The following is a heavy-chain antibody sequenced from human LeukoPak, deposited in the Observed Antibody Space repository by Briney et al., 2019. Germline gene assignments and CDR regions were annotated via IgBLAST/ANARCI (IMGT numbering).Heavy chain of an antibody. CDR3: ARENYVDTAMSLDY. CDR1: GFTFSSYA. D-gene: IGHD5-18*01. CDR2: ISYDGSNK. Sequence: PGGSLRLSCAASGFTFSSYAMHWVRQAPGKGLEWVAVISYDGSNKYYADSVKGRFTISRDNSKYTLYLQMNSLRAEDTAVYYCARENYVDTAMSLDYWGQGTLVTVSS. J-gene: IGHJ4*02. V-gene: IGHV3-30-3*01.